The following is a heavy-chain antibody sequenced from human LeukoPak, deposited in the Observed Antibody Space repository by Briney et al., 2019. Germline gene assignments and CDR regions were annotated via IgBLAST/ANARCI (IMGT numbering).Heavy chain of an antibody. J-gene: IGHJ3*02. CDR2: IQPADSQT. CDR1: GYRFTTYW. D-gene: IGHD1-1*01. CDR3: ARRLRTGGFDI. Sequence: GESLKISFMGSGYRFTTYWIDWVRQVPGKGLEWMGLIQPADSQTRYNPSFQGQVTLSDDKSINTAYLQWSSLGPSDTAIYYCARRLRTGGFDIWGQGTEVTVSS. V-gene: IGHV5-51*01.